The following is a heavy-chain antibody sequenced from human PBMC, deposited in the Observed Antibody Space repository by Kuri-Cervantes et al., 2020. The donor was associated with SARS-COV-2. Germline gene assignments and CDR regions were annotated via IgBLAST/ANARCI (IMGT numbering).Heavy chain of an antibody. V-gene: IGHV3-9*01. CDR3: VRDGDHWNFDY. D-gene: IGHD1-1*01. Sequence: SLKISCAASGFTFDDYAMHWVRQAPGKGLEWVSGISWNSGSIGYADSVKGRFTISRDNAKNSLYLQMNSLRAEDTAVYYCVRDGDHWNFDYWGRGTLVTVSS. CDR2: ISWNSGSI. J-gene: IGHJ4*02. CDR1: GFTFDDYA.